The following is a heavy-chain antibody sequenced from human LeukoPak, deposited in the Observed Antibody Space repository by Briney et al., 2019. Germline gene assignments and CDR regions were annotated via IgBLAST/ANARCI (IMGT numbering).Heavy chain of an antibody. J-gene: IGHJ3*02. CDR3: ARGGAARPDI. CDR2: ISSSRSSI. V-gene: IGHV3-48*01. Sequence: GGSLRLSCAASGFTFNNYAMSWVRQAPGKGLEWVSYISSSRSSIDYADSVRGRFTISRDNARNSLYLQMNSLRVEDTAVYYCARGGAARPDIWGQGTMVIVSS. CDR1: GFTFNNYA. D-gene: IGHD6-6*01.